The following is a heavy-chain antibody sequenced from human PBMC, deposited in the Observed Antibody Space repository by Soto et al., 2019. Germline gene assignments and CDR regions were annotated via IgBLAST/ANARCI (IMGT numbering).Heavy chain of an antibody. V-gene: IGHV3-30*18. CDR1: GFTFDNFG. CDR2: ISYDGSDK. CDR3: AKASYGDVGGYFLEY. D-gene: IGHD4-17*01. Sequence: EGSLRLSCVASGFTFDNFGIHWVRQAPGKGLEWVAVISYDGSDKYYADSMKGRFTISRENSKNTLYLQMSSRRAEDTALYYCAKASYGDVGGYFLEYWGQGPVVTVCS. J-gene: IGHJ4*02.